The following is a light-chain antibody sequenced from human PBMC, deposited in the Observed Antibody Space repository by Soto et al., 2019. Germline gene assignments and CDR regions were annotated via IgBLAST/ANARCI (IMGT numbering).Light chain of an antibody. J-gene: IGKJ1*01. CDR1: QSVLHSSNNKNY. Sequence: DIVMTQSPDSLAVSLGERATINCKSSQSVLHSSNNKNYLVWYQQKPGQPPKLLIYWASTRESGVPDRFSGXXXXXXXXXXXXXLQAEDVAVYYCQQHYSNPQTFGQGTKVEI. CDR2: WAS. CDR3: QQHYSNPQT. V-gene: IGKV4-1*01.